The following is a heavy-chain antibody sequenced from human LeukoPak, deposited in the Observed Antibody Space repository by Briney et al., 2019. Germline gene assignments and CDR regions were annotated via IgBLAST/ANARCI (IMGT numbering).Heavy chain of an antibody. CDR3: AKRRLVA. CDR2: ISGSGVST. D-gene: IGHD2-21*01. Sequence: GGSLRLSCAASGFTFSTYAMSWVRQAPEKGLEWVLTISGSGVSTYYADSVKGRFTISRDNSQNTLYLQMNSLRAEDTAVYYCAKRRLVAWGQGTLVTVSS. V-gene: IGHV3-23*01. CDR1: GFTFSTYA. J-gene: IGHJ4*02.